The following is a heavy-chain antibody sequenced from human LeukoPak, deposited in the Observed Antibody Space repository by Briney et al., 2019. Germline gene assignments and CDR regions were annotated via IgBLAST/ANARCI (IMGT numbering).Heavy chain of an antibody. V-gene: IGHV4-61*01. CDR1: GGSVSSGSYY. CDR2: IYYSGST. CDR3: ASPGMGY. J-gene: IGHJ4*02. D-gene: IGHD3-16*01. Sequence: SETLSLTCTVSGGSVSSGSYYWSWIRQPPGKELEWIGYIYYSGSTNYNPSLKSRVTISVDTSKNQFSLRLNSVTAADTAVYYCASPGMGYWGQGTLVTVSS.